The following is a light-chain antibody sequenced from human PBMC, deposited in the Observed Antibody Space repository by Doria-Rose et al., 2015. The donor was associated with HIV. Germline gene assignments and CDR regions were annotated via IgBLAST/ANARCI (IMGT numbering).Light chain of an antibody. CDR2: WAS. V-gene: IGKV4-1*01. J-gene: IGKJ3*01. CDR1: QSLLYTSKNY. CDR3: QQYYDTPS. Sequence: EIVMTQSPESLGMSLGERATLNCKSNQSLLYTSKNYLAWYQQKPGQPPKLLIYWASTRQSGVPARFSGSGSGTDFTLTISSLEAEDVEVYYCQQYYDTPSFGPGTTVDIK.